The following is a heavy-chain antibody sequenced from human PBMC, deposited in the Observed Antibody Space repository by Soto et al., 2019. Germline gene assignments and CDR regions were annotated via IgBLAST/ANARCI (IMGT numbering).Heavy chain of an antibody. CDR1: GGSISSGDYY. V-gene: IGHV4-30-4*01. Sequence: SETLSLTCTVSGGSISSGDYYWSWIRQPPGKGLEWIGEINHSGSTNYNPSLKSRVTISVDTSKNQFSLKLSSVTAADTAVYYCARARAGTKYYFDYWGQGTLVTVSS. CDR2: INHSGST. CDR3: ARARAGTKYYFDY. J-gene: IGHJ4*02. D-gene: IGHD1-1*01.